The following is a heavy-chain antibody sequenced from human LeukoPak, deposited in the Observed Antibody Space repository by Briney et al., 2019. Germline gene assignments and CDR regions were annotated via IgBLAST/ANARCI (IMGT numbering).Heavy chain of an antibody. J-gene: IGHJ4*02. CDR2: IYSGGST. CDR3: ARGGPDYGDYAFDY. CDR1: GFTVSSNY. D-gene: IGHD4-17*01. Sequence: GGSLRLSCAASGFTVSSNYMSWVRQAPGKGLEWVSVIYSGGSTYYADSVKGRFTISRDNAKNSLYLQMNSLRAEDTAVYYCARGGPDYGDYAFDYWGQGTLVTVSS. V-gene: IGHV3-66*01.